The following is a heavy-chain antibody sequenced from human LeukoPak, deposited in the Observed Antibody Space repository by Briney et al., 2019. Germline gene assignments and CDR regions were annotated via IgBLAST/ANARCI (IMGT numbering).Heavy chain of an antibody. CDR3: ARTAGRRDGYN. J-gene: IGHJ4*02. CDR2: INHSGST. Sequence: SETLSLTCAVYGGSFSGYYWSWIRQPPGKGLEWIGEINHSGSTNYNPSLKSRVTISVDTSKNQFSLKLNSVTAADTAVYYCARTAGRRDGYNWGPGTLVTVSS. D-gene: IGHD5-24*01. CDR1: GGSFSGYY. V-gene: IGHV4-34*01.